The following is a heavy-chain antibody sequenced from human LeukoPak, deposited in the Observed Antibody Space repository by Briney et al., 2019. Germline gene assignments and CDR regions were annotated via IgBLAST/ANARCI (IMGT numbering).Heavy chain of an antibody. J-gene: IGHJ4*02. CDR3: AKGRSYGGH. CDR2: ISYDGSNK. CDR1: GFTFSSYG. D-gene: IGHD1-26*01. Sequence: PGGSLRLSCAASGFTFSSYGMHWVRQAPGKGLEWVAVISYDGSNKFYADSVKGRFTISRDNSKNTLYLQMNSLRAEDTAVYYCAKGRSYGGHWGQGTLVTVSS. V-gene: IGHV3-30*18.